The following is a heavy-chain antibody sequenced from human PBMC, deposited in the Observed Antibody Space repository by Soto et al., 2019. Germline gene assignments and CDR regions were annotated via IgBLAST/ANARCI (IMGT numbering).Heavy chain of an antibody. Sequence: ASVKVSCKASGYTFTSYGIHWVRQAPGQRLEWMGWINAANGDTKCSPKFQCRVTISRDTSASTAYMELSSLRSEDTAVYYCVRRHVSATGIDWFDPWGQGTLVTVSS. CDR2: INAANGDT. V-gene: IGHV1-3*01. J-gene: IGHJ5*02. CDR3: VRRHVSATGIDWFDP. CDR1: GYTFTSYG. D-gene: IGHD6-13*01.